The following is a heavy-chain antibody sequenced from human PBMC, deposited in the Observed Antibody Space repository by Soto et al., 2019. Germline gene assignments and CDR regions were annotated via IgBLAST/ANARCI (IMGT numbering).Heavy chain of an antibody. Sequence: EVKLLESGGGLAQPGGSLRLSCVGSGFTFDSYAISWVRQAPGERLQGIVAISGSADGTDYAHSVMGRFTISRDNAKKTVHLQMDSLRVEDTAVYFCAKDTVGGYSFWSGYYSDGLDVWCQGTLVSVS. CDR3: AKDTVGGYSFWSGYYSDGLDV. CDR2: ISGSADGT. J-gene: IGHJ3*01. CDR1: GFTFDSYA. D-gene: IGHD3-3*01. V-gene: IGHV3-23*01.